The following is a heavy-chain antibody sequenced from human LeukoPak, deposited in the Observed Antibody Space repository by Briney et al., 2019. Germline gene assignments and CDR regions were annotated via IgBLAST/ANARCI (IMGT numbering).Heavy chain of an antibody. Sequence: SVKVSCKASGGTSSSYAISWVRQAPGQGLEWMGGIIPIFGTANYAQKFQGRVTITADESTSTAYMELSSLRSEDTAVYYCARGTLWSHAFDIWGQGTMVTVSS. CDR3: ARGTLWSHAFDI. D-gene: IGHD1-14*01. CDR2: IIPIFGTA. J-gene: IGHJ3*02. V-gene: IGHV1-69*01. CDR1: GGTSSSYA.